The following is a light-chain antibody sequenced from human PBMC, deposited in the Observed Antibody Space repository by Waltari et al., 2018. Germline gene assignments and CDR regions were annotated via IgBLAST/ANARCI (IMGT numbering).Light chain of an antibody. J-gene: IGKJ4*01. CDR2: AAS. CDR1: QGIRSD. CDR3: LQDYDYPLT. Sequence: AIQMTQSPSSPSASVGDRVTITCRASQGIRSDLGWYQQKPGQPPKLLIFAASMLQSGVPSRFSGSASGTDFTLTISSLQPEDFATYYCLQDYDYPLTFGGGTKVEIK. V-gene: IGKV1-6*01.